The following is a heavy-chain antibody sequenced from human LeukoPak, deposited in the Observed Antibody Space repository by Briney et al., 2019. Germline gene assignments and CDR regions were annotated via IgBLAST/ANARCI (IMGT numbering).Heavy chain of an antibody. Sequence: AGGSLRLSCAASGFTFSSYEMNWVRQAPGKGLEWVSYISSSGSTIYYADSVKGRFTISRDNAKNSLYLQMNSLRAEDTAVYYCARDSSPPYYYDSSGYPDYWGQGNLVTVSS. D-gene: IGHD3-22*01. V-gene: IGHV3-48*03. J-gene: IGHJ4*02. CDR3: ARDSSPPYYYDSSGYPDY. CDR2: ISSSGSTI. CDR1: GFTFSSYE.